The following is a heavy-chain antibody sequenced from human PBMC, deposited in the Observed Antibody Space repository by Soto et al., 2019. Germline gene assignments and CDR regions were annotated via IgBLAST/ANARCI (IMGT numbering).Heavy chain of an antibody. CDR3: ARRLYYYYAMDV. CDR2: INHSGST. D-gene: IGHD4-17*01. V-gene: IGHV4-34*01. Sequence: SETLSLTCAVYGGSFSGYYWSWIRQPPGKGLESIGEINHSGSTNYNPSLKSRVTISEDTSKNQFSLKLSSVTAADTAVYYCARRLYYYYAMDVWGQGTTVTVSS. CDR1: GGSFSGYY. J-gene: IGHJ6*02.